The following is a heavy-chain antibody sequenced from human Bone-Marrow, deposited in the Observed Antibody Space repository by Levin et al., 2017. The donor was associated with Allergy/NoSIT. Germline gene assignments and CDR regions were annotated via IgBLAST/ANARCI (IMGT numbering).Heavy chain of an antibody. CDR1: GGSIRGSSYY. CDR3: ARDPDCVSASCAYFSGMDV. J-gene: IGHJ6*02. D-gene: IGHD2-2*01. Sequence: SETLSLTCTVSGGSIRGSSYYWGWLRQPPGRGLEWVGSIYYGGTTYYNASLKSRVTISVDTSNNQFSLKLSSVIAADTAVYFCARDPDCVSASCAYFSGMDVWGQGTTVTVSS. V-gene: IGHV4-39*07. CDR2: IYYGGTT.